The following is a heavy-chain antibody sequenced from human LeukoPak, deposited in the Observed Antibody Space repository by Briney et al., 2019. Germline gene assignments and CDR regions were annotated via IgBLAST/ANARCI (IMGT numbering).Heavy chain of an antibody. D-gene: IGHD6-13*01. V-gene: IGHV1-2*02. J-gene: IGHJ5*02. Sequence: ASVKVSCKASGYTFTGYYMHWVRQAPGQGLEWMGWINPDSGGTNYAQKFQGRVTMTRDTSISTAYMELSRLRSDDTAVYYCARGRRIAAAGGSWFDPWGQGTLVTVSS. CDR1: GYTFTGYY. CDR3: ARGRRIAAAGGSWFDP. CDR2: INPDSGGT.